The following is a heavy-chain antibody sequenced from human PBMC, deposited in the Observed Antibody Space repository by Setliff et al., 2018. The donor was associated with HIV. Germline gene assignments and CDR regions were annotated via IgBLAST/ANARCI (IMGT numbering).Heavy chain of an antibody. V-gene: IGHV4-30-4*08. D-gene: IGHD3-10*01. J-gene: IGHJ4*02. CDR3: ARYYYGSQTMLDY. Sequence: SETLSLTCAVYGGSFSGYYWSWIRQPPGKGLEWIGYIYYSGFTYYKPSLKSRVTISVDTSKNQFSLKLSSVTAADTAVHYCARYYYGSQTMLDYWGQGTLVTVSS. CDR2: IYYSGFT. CDR1: GGSFSGYY.